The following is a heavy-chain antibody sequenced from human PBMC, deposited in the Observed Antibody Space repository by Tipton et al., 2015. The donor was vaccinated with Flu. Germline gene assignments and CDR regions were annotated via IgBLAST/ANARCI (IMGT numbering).Heavy chain of an antibody. D-gene: IGHD3-3*01. V-gene: IGHV4-4*07. Sequence: LRLSCTVSGSSISSYYWSWIRQPAGKGLEWIGRIYSSGSTNYNSSLKSRVTMPVDTSKNQFSLKLSSVTAADTAVYYCARVDFWSGPPEAEYFQHWGQGTPVTVSS. CDR3: ARVDFWSGPPEAEYFQH. CDR1: GSSISSYY. CDR2: IYSSGST. J-gene: IGHJ1*01.